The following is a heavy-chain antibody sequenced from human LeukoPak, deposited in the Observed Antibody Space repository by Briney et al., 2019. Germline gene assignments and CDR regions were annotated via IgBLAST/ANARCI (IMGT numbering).Heavy chain of an antibody. CDR1: GFTFSSYA. D-gene: IGHD2-15*01. CDR2: ISRSGSTK. Sequence: GGSLRLSCAASGFTFSSYAMSWIRQAPGKGLEWVSSISRSGSTKYYADSVKGRFTISRDNAKNSLFLQMNSLRAEDTAVYYCARVLRYCSGGNCYSGGLGYMDVWGKGTTVTISS. V-gene: IGHV3-11*01. CDR3: ARVLRYCSGGNCYSGGLGYMDV. J-gene: IGHJ6*03.